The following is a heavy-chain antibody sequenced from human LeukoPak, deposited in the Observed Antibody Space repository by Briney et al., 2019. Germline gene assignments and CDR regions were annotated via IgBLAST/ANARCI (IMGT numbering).Heavy chain of an antibody. CDR1: GYSISSGYY. J-gene: IGHJ6*03. Sequence: SETLSPTCTVSGYSISSGYYWSWIRQPAGKGLEWIGRIHKSGSTNYNPSLKSRVTMSVDTSKNQFSLKLSSVTAADTAVYYCARKRITIFGVNYYMDVWGKGTTVTVSS. V-gene: IGHV4-38-2*02. CDR3: ARKRITIFGVNYYMDV. D-gene: IGHD3-3*01. CDR2: IHKSGST.